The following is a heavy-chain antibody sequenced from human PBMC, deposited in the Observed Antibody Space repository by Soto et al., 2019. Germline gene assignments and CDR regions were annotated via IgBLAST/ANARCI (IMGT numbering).Heavy chain of an antibody. Sequence: EVQLVESGGDLVQPGGSLRLSCAASGFTLSSYWMHWVRQDPEKGLVWVSRINGDGISTSYADSVKGRFTISRDNAKDTLYLHMNSLGAEDTAVYYCARISQGTCCRGGNCYSDYWGQGTLVTVSS. V-gene: IGHV3-74*01. D-gene: IGHD2-15*01. CDR2: INGDGIST. J-gene: IGHJ4*02. CDR3: ARISQGTCCRGGNCYSDY. CDR1: GFTLSSYW.